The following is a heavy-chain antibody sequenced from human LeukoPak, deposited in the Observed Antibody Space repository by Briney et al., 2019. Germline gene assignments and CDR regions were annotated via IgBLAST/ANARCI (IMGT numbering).Heavy chain of an antibody. D-gene: IGHD6-19*01. CDR3: AKALAAAVAAPDS. CDR1: GFTFSSYG. V-gene: IGHV3-30*18. J-gene: IGHJ5*02. CDR2: ISYDGSNK. Sequence: GRSLRLSCAASGFTFSSYGMHWVRQAPGKGLEWVAVISYDGSNKYYADSVKGRFTISRDNSKNTLYLQMNSLRAEDTAVYYCAKALAAAVAAPDSWGQGTLVTVSS.